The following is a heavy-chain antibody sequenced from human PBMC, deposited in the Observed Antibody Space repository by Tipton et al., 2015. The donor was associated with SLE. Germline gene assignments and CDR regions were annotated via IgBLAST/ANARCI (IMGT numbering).Heavy chain of an antibody. CDR3: ARVDDFPTTWRFDP. D-gene: IGHD5/OR15-5a*01. CDR1: GGSVSSRSYL. Sequence: TLSLTCTVSGGSVSSRSYLWGWIRQSPGKGLEWIGTMSYSGTTYYNPSLKSRVTMSVDTSKNQFSLRLNSVTAADTGIYYCARVDDFPTTWRFDPWGQGTLVTVSS. J-gene: IGHJ5*02. CDR2: MSYSGTT. V-gene: IGHV4-39*01.